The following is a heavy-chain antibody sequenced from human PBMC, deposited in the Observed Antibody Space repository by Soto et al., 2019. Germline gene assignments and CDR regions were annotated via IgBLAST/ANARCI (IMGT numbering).Heavy chain of an antibody. Sequence: PGGSLRLSCAASGFTFSSYGMHWVRQAPGKGLEWVSYITCSSSTIYYADSVKGRFTISRDNAKNSLYLQMNSLRAEDTAVYYCARDINYYGSGSFSHWGQGTLVTVSS. CDR2: ITCSSSTI. CDR1: GFTFSSYG. J-gene: IGHJ4*02. V-gene: IGHV3-48*01. CDR3: ARDINYYGSGSFSH. D-gene: IGHD3-10*01.